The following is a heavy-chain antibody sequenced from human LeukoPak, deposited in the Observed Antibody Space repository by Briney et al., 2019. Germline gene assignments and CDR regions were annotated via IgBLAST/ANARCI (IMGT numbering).Heavy chain of an antibody. CDR2: FDPEDGET. V-gene: IGHV1-24*01. CDR1: GYTLTELS. Sequence: ASVKVSCTVSGYTLTELSMHWVRQAPGKGLEWMGGFDPEDGETIYAQKFQGRVTMTEDTSTDTAYMELSSLRSEDTAVYYCATGLQNYYDSSGYFQVAFDIWGQGTMVTVSS. J-gene: IGHJ3*02. CDR3: ATGLQNYYDSSGYFQVAFDI. D-gene: IGHD3-22*01.